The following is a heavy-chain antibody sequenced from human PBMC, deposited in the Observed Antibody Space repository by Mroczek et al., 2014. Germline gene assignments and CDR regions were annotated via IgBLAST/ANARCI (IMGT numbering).Heavy chain of an antibody. J-gene: IGHJ4*02. D-gene: IGHD5-18*01. V-gene: IGHV4-30-4*01. CDR3: AIFTAMDRLDY. CDR1: GGSISSGDYY. CDR2: IYYSGST. Sequence: QVQLQQWGPGLVKPSQTLSLTCTVSGGSISSGDYYWSWIRQPPGKGLEWIGYIYYSGSTYYNPSLKSRVTIPVDTSKNQFSLKLSSVTAADTAVYYCAIFTAMDRLDYWGQGTLVTVSS.